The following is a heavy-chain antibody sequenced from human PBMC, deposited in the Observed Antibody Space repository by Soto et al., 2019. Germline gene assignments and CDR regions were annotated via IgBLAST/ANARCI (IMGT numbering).Heavy chain of an antibody. J-gene: IGHJ4*02. Sequence: QVQLQESGPGLVEPSGTLSLTCAVSGASISSNYWWSWVRQSPGEGLQWIGEIFYNEGANYNPSLKSRVAISVDTSKNQIFLKLTSITAADTAIYYFGRNGSYNIDYWGQGTLVTVSS. CDR1: GASISSNYW. D-gene: IGHD1-20*01. CDR3: GRNGSYNIDY. V-gene: IGHV4-4*02. CDR2: IFYNEGA.